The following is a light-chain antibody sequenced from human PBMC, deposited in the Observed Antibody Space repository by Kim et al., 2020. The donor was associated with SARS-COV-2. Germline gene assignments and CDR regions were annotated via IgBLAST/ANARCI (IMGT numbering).Light chain of an antibody. CDR2: QDN. CDR1: KLGDKY. CDR3: QAWDSSTAV. V-gene: IGLV3-1*01. J-gene: IGLJ3*02. Sequence: VSPGQTATITCSGDKLGDKYACWYQRKPGQSPVLVIYQDNKRPSGIPERFSGSNSGNTATLTISGTQAMDEADYYCQAWDSSTAVFGGGTQLTVL.